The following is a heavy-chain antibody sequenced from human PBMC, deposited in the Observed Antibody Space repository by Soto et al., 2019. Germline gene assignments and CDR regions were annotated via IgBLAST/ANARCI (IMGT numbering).Heavy chain of an antibody. CDR1: GVSISGYY. J-gene: IGHJ4*02. D-gene: IGHD6-19*01. V-gene: IGHV4-59*01. CDR2: IDFTGST. Sequence: PSETLSLTCTVSGVSISGYYWSWIRQSPGKGLEWIGYIDFTGSTNYNPSLKSRVTISVDTSKNQFSLKLRSVTAVDTALYYCARAYGYNSGWFPFDYWGQGTLVTVSS. CDR3: ARAYGYNSGWFPFDY.